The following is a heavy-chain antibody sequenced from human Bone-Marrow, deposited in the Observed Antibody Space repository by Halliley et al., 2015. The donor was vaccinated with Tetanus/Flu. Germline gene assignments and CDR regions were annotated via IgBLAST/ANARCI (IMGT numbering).Heavy chain of an antibody. Sequence: ISSEGSNTYYLDSVEGRFTISRDNSQNMLYLQMTSLRPEDTAVYYCAKNHVNIRFGKTTVDSWGQGTLVTVSS. J-gene: IGHJ4*02. CDR3: AKNHVNIRFGKTTVDS. CDR2: ISSEGSNT. D-gene: IGHD3-10*01. V-gene: IGHV3-30*18.